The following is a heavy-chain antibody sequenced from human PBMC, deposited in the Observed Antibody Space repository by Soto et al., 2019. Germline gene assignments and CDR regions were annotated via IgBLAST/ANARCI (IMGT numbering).Heavy chain of an antibody. CDR1: GDSINSGGFY. Sequence: PSETLSLTCTVSGDSINSGGFYWSWIRQHPGKCLEWIGSISYSGSTYYNPSLKSPVTMSVDTSKNQFSLKLSSVTAADTAVYFCARDPYYYDSSGLLTYFDYWGQGTLVTVYS. CDR3: ARDPYYYDSSGLLTYFDY. CDR2: ISYSGST. D-gene: IGHD3-22*01. V-gene: IGHV4-31*01. J-gene: IGHJ4*02.